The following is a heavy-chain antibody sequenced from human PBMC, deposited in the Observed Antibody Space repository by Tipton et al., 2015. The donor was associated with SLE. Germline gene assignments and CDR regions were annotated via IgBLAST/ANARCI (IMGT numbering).Heavy chain of an antibody. D-gene: IGHD3-22*01. J-gene: IGHJ3*02. V-gene: IGHV4-39*07. Sequence: TLSLTCTVSGGSISSGSYYWGWVRQPPGKGLEWIGSIYYSGSTYYNPSLKSRVTISVDTSKNQFSLKLSSVTAADTAVYYCARDSGYYDSSGHMWSDAFDIWGQGTMVTVSS. CDR3: ARDSGYYDSSGHMWSDAFDI. CDR2: IYYSGST. CDR1: GGSISSGSYY.